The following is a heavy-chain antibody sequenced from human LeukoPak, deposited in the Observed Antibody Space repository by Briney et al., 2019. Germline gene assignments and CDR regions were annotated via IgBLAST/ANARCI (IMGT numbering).Heavy chain of an antibody. V-gene: IGHV3-30*03. CDR2: VSHDESQK. J-gene: IGHJ4*02. Sequence: GGSLRLSCAASGFTFNTNAMHWVRQAPGKGLEWVAVVSHDESQKYYADSVKGRFTISRDNSKNTLYLQMNSLRDEDTAVYYCARVGYCSGGSCYGADHWGQGTLVTVSS. CDR1: GFTFNTNA. CDR3: ARVGYCSGGSCYGADH. D-gene: IGHD2-15*01.